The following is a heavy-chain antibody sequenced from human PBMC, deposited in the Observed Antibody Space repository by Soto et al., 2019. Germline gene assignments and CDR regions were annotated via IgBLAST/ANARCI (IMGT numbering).Heavy chain of an antibody. V-gene: IGHV3-23*01. CDR2: ISGSGGST. Sequence: EVQPLESGGGLVQPGGSLRLSCAASGFTFSSYAMSWVRQAPGKGLEWVSAISGSGGSTYYADSVKGRFTISRDNSKNTLYLQMNSLRAEDTAVYYCAKYYCSGGSCYLSPFDYWGQGTLVTVSS. J-gene: IGHJ4*02. CDR1: GFTFSSYA. D-gene: IGHD2-15*01. CDR3: AKYYCSGGSCYLSPFDY.